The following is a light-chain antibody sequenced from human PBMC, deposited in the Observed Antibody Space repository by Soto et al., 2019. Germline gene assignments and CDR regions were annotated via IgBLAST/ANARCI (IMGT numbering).Light chain of an antibody. CDR2: GAS. CDR3: QNQDT. Sequence: LVLTQSPGTLSLSPGERATLSCRASRSVTSNYLAWYQQRPGQGPRLLIYGASNKATGIPDRFSGSGSGTDFTLTVSSLEPEDFAVYYCQNQDTFGQGTKLEIK. V-gene: IGKV3-20*01. CDR1: RSVTSNY. J-gene: IGKJ2*01.